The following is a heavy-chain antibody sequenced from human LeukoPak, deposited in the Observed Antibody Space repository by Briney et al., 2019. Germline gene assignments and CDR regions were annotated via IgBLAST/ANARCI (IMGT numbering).Heavy chain of an antibody. CDR3: AREVKGFYSSSWYQWFDP. D-gene: IGHD6-13*01. V-gene: IGHV3-48*03. CDR2: ISSSGSTI. J-gene: IGHJ5*02. CDR1: GFTFSSYE. Sequence: GGSLRLSCAASGFTFSSYEMNWVRQAPGKGLEWVSYISSSGSTIYYADSVKGRFTISRDNAKNSLYLQMNSLRAEDMAVYYCAREVKGFYSSSWYQWFDPWGQGTLVTVSS.